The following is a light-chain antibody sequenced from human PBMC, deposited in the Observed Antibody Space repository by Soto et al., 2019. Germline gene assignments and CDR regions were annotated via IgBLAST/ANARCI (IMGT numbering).Light chain of an antibody. CDR3: QQSYSTPRT. J-gene: IGKJ2*01. V-gene: IGKV1-39*01. CDR1: QSISSY. CDR2: AAS. Sequence: DIQMTQSPSSLSASVGDRVTITCRASQSISSYLNWYQQKPATAPKLLIYAASSLQSGVPSRFSGRGSGTDFTLTISSLQPEDFATYYGQQSYSTPRTFGQGTKLEIK.